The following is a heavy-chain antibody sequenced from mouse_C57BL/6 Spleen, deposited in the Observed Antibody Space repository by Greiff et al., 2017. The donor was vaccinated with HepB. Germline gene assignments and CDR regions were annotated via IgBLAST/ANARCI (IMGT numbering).Heavy chain of an antibody. Sequence: EVQLQESGGGLVKPGGSLKLSCAASGFTFSDYGMHWVRQAPEKGLEWVAYISSGSSTIYYADTVKGRFTISRDNAKNTLFLQMASLRSEDTAMYYCARPMATVVAFDYWGQGTTLTVSS. D-gene: IGHD1-1*01. CDR3: ARPMATVVAFDY. J-gene: IGHJ2*01. V-gene: IGHV5-17*01. CDR1: GFTFSDYG. CDR2: ISSGSSTI.